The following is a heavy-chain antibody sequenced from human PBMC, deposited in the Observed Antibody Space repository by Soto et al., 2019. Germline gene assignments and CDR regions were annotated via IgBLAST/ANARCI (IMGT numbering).Heavy chain of an antibody. D-gene: IGHD3-9*01. V-gene: IGHV3-21*01. J-gene: IGHJ6*02. Sequence: GGSLRLSCAASGFTFSSYSMNWVRQAPGKGLEWVSSISSSSSYIYYADSVKGRFTISRDNAKNSLYLQMNSLRAEDTAVYYCARPLGGDILTGYSYYYYYGMDVWGQGTTVTVSS. CDR1: GFTFSSYS. CDR2: ISSSSSYI. CDR3: ARPLGGDILTGYSYYYYYGMDV.